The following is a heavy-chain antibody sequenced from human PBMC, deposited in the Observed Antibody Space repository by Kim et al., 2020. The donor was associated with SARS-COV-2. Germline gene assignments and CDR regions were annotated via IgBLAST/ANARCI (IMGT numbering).Heavy chain of an antibody. CDR3: AREPGWLVVAFDI. D-gene: IGHD6-19*01. J-gene: IGHJ3*02. V-gene: IGHV6-1*01. Sequence: YAVSVKRRITNNPDTSKNQFSLQLNSVTPEDTAVYYCAREPGWLVVAFDIWGQGTMVTVSS.